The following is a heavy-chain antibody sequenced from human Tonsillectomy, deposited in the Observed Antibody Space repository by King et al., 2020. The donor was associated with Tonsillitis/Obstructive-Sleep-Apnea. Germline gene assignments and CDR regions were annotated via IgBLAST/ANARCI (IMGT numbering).Heavy chain of an antibody. J-gene: IGHJ5*02. V-gene: IGHV4-31*03. D-gene: IGHD3-10*01. CDR1: GGSINTSGYY. CDR2: IYYSGST. CDR3: ARGARLWFGGDLNWFDP. Sequence: QLQESGPGLVKPSQTLSLTCTVSGGSINTSGYYWSWIRQHPGKGLWWIGYIYYSGSTDYNAPLKSRVTMSIYTSKNHFSLNLNSVTAADTAVYYCARGARLWFGGDLNWFDPWGQGILVTVSS.